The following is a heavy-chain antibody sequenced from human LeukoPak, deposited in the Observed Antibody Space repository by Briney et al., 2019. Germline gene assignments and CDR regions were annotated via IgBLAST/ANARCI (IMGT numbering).Heavy chain of an antibody. J-gene: IGHJ4*02. V-gene: IGHV1-69*13. CDR3: ARISDTAMVTDDY. CDR2: IIPIFGTA. Sequence: GASVKVSCKASGGTFSSYAISWVRQAPGQGLEWMGGIIPIFGTANYAQKFQGRVTITADESTSTVYMELSSLRSEDTAVYYCARISDTAMVTDDYWGQGTLVTVSS. CDR1: GGTFSSYA. D-gene: IGHD5-18*01.